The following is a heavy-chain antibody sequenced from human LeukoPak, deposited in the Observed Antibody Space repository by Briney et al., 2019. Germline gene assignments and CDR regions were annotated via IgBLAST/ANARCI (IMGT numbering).Heavy chain of an antibody. Sequence: AETLSLTCAVYGGSFSRYYLSWIRQPPGKGLEWIGEINRSGSTNYNASLKSRVAISVDTSKNQFSLKLSSVTAADTAVYYCARRWYNWNDVVDYWGQGTLVTVSS. J-gene: IGHJ4*02. V-gene: IGHV4-34*01. CDR2: INRSGST. D-gene: IGHD1-1*01. CDR3: ARRWYNWNDVVDY. CDR1: GGSFSRYY.